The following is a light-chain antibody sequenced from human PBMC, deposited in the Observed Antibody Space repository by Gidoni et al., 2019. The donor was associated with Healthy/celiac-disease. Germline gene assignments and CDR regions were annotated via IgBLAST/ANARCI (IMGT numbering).Light chain of an antibody. V-gene: IGLV1-47*02. CDR2: SNN. Sequence: QSALTQPPLACGTPGQRVPSSCSGSSSNIGSNYVYWYQQLPGTAPKRLIYSNNQRPSGAPDRFSGSKSGTSASLAIRGLRSEDEADYYCAAWDDSLRGPVFGGGTKLTVL. CDR3: AAWDDSLRGPV. J-gene: IGLJ2*01. CDR1: SSNIGSNY.